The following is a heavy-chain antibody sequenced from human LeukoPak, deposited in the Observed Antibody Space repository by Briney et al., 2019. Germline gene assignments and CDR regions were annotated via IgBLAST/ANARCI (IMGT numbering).Heavy chain of an antibody. J-gene: IGHJ6*02. Sequence: SGGSLRLSCAASGFTFSSYGMHWVRQAPGKGLEWVAVISYDGSNKYYADSVEGRFTISRDNSKSTLYLQMNSLRAEDTAVYYCANTWDYGDFIYYYGMDVWGQGTTVTVSS. CDR1: GFTFSSYG. CDR3: ANTWDYGDFIYYYGMDV. V-gene: IGHV3-30*18. CDR2: ISYDGSNK. D-gene: IGHD4-17*01.